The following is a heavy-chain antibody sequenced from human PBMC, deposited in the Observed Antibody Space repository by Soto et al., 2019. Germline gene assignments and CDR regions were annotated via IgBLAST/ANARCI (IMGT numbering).Heavy chain of an antibody. CDR1: GGSFSDYS. CDR3: ARVNFGYYYGMDV. V-gene: IGHV4-34*01. Sequence: QVQLHQWGAGLLKPSETLSLTCAVFGGSFSDYSWTWIRQPPGKGLEWIGEINHSGSTNNNPSLKSRVTMAVDTSKNRFSLKLSSVTAADTGVYYCARVNFGYYYGMDVWGQGTTVTASS. J-gene: IGHJ6*02. CDR2: INHSGST. D-gene: IGHD3-10*01.